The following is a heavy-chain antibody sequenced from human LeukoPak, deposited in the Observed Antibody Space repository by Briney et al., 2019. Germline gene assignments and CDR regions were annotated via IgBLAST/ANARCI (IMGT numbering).Heavy chain of an antibody. J-gene: IGHJ4*02. Sequence: GGSLRLSCAASGFTFSSYAMSWVRQAPGKGLEWVSAISGSGGSTYYADSVKGRFTISRDNSKNTLYLQMNSLRVEDTAVYYCAKSEGSSSWIYFGFWGQGTLLTVSS. CDR3: AKSEGSSSWIYFGF. D-gene: IGHD6-13*01. CDR1: GFTFSSYA. V-gene: IGHV3-23*01. CDR2: ISGSGGST.